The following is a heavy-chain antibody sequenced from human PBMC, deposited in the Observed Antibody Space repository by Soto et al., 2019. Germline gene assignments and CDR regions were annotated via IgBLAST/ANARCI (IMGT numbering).Heavy chain of an antibody. Sequence: SETLSLTCTVSGGSISSYYWSWIRQPPGKGLEWIGYIYYSGSTNYNPSLKSRVTISVDTSKNQFSLKLSSVTAADTAVYYCARRWGDAFDFWGQGKMVTVSS. CDR2: IYYSGST. J-gene: IGHJ3*01. D-gene: IGHD3-16*01. V-gene: IGHV4-59*08. CDR3: ARRWGDAFDF. CDR1: GGSISSYY.